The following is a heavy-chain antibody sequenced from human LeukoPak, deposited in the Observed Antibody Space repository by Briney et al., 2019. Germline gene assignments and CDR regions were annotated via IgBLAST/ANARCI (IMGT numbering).Heavy chain of an antibody. D-gene: IGHD3-22*01. V-gene: IGHV3-21*01. J-gene: IGHJ3*02. CDR3: ARGYYCSGYYYLGFDN. CDR2: ISSSSSYI. CDR1: GFTFSSYS. Sequence: GGSLRLSCAASGFTFSSYSMNWVRQAPGKGLEWVSSISSSSSYIYYADSVKGRFTISRDSAKNSLYLQMNSLRAEDTAVYYWARGYYCSGYYYLGFDNWGQGTMVTVSS.